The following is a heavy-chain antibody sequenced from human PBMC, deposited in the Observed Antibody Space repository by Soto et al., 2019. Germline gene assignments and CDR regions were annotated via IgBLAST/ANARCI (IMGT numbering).Heavy chain of an antibody. D-gene: IGHD5-18*01. CDR1: GVSISSSYW. J-gene: IGHJ4*02. Sequence: QVQLQESGPGLVKPSGTLSLTCAVSGVSISSSYWWSWVRQPPGKGLEWIGEIYHSGSTNYNPSRKSRVTKSVEKSKNQLSLKLSSVTAAGTAVYHCARSLRGYSYGSAFDYWGQGTLVTVSS. CDR3: ARSLRGYSYGSAFDY. CDR2: IYHSGST. V-gene: IGHV4-4*02.